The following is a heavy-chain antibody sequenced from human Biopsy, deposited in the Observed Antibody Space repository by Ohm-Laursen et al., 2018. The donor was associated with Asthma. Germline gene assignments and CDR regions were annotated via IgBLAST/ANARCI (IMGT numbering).Heavy chain of an antibody. Sequence: SLRLSCSASGFSFSNFAIHWVRQAPGKGLEWVAVVSYDGGVVHYADSMKGRFTISRDSAKSTLYLQMNRLRTDDTAVYFCAKRRGYSDLTDFDHWGQGTLVTVSS. V-gene: IGHV3-30*18. CDR3: AKRRGYSDLTDFDH. D-gene: IGHD3-3*01. J-gene: IGHJ4*02. CDR1: GFSFSNFA. CDR2: VSYDGGVV.